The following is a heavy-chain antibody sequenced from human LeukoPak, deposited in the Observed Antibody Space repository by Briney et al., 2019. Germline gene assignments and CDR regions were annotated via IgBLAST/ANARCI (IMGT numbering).Heavy chain of an antibody. Sequence: ESSETLSLTCTVSGGSISSYYWSWIRQPPGKGLEWIGYIYYSGSTNYNPSLKSRVTISVGTSKNQFSLKLSSVTAADTAVYYCASHYYGSGSLTYFDYWGQGTLVTVSS. J-gene: IGHJ4*02. CDR2: IYYSGST. CDR1: GGSISSYY. V-gene: IGHV4-59*01. CDR3: ASHYYGSGSLTYFDY. D-gene: IGHD3-10*01.